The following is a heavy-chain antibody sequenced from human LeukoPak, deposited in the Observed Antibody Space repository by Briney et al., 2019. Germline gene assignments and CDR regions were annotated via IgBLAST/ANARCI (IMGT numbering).Heavy chain of an antibody. CDR3: ARDKGDYGDYYWFDP. V-gene: IGHV4-59*01. CDR2: IYHSGST. Sequence: ASETLSLTCTVSGGSISTYYWSWIRQPPGKGLEWIGYIYHSGSTNYNPSLKIRVTRSVDTSQNQFSLKLRSVTAADTAVYYCARDKGDYGDYYWFDPWGQGTLVTVSS. J-gene: IGHJ5*02. D-gene: IGHD4-17*01. CDR1: GGSISTYY.